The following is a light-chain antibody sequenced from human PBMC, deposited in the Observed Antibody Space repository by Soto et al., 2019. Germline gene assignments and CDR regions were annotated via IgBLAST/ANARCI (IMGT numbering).Light chain of an antibody. CDR2: EVS. V-gene: IGLV2-23*02. CDR3: CSYAGSSTFPYV. Sequence: QSVLTQPASVSGSPGQSITISCTGTSSDVGSYNLVSWYQQHPGKAPKLMIYEVSKRPSGVSNRFSGSKSGNTASLTISGLHAEDEADYYCCSYAGSSTFPYVFGTGTKLTVL. CDR1: SSDVGSYNL. J-gene: IGLJ1*01.